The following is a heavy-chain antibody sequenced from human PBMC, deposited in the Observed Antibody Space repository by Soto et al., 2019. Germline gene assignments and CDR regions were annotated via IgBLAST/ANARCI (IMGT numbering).Heavy chain of an antibody. Sequence: GASVKVSCKAFGYTFTAYNTHWLRQAPGQGLEWMGWINAGNGNTRSSRKFQGRVIITRDTSATTAYLEVDSLRSEDTAIYYCARVAPSGGSVPRFDPWGQGTLVTVSS. CDR1: GYTFTAYN. CDR3: ARVAPSGGSVPRFDP. V-gene: IGHV1-3*01. D-gene: IGHD3-10*01. CDR2: INAGNGNT. J-gene: IGHJ5*02.